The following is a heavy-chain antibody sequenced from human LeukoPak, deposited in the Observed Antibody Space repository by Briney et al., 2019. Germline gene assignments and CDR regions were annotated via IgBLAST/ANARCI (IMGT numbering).Heavy chain of an antibody. D-gene: IGHD6-13*01. Sequence: ASVKVSCKASGYTFTGYYMHWVRQAPGQGLEWMGWINPNSGGTNYAQKFQGRVTMTRDTSISTAYMELSRLRSDDTAVCYCARGGKRYSSSWRLYNWFDPWGQGTLVTVSS. CDR2: INPNSGGT. J-gene: IGHJ5*02. V-gene: IGHV1-2*02. CDR3: ARGGKRYSSSWRLYNWFDP. CDR1: GYTFTGYY.